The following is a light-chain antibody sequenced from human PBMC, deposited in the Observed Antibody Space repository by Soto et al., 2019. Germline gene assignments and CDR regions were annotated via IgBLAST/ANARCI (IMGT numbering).Light chain of an antibody. J-gene: IGLJ1*01. CDR3: SAYTSSTTRV. CDR2: ESS. V-gene: IGLV2-14*01. CDR1: SSDVGGYKY. Sequence: QSALTQPASVSGSPGQSITISCTGTSSDVGGYKYVWCYQQHRGKAPKLIIYESSNRPSGVSTRFSRSKSGNTASLTLSRPQAWGEADYYSSAYTSSTTRVCGTGTKGTVL.